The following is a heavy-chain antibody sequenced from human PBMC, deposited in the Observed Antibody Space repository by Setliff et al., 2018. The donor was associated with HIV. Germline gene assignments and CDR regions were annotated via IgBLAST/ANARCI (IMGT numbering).Heavy chain of an antibody. CDR3: AGDTYDSSGYPWFDP. J-gene: IGHJ5*02. Sequence: PSETLSLTCTVSGGSFSSSSYYWGWIRQPPGKGLEWIGNIYYSGSTYYNPSLRSRVTISKDTSKNQFSLHLTSVTAADTAVYYCAGDTYDSSGYPWFDPWGQGTLVTVSS. CDR2: IYYSGST. V-gene: IGHV4-39*07. CDR1: GGSFSSSSYY. D-gene: IGHD3-22*01.